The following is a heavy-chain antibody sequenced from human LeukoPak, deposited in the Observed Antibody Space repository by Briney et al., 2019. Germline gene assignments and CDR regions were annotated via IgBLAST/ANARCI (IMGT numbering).Heavy chain of an antibody. CDR1: GASINTYY. J-gene: IGHJ4*02. V-gene: IGHV4-59*01. Sequence: SETLSLTCTVSGASINTYYWSWIRQPPGKGLEWIGYIYYSGTTSYNPSLRTRVTISIDTSKNQFSLKLSSVTAADTAVYYCARVLRPMASQYYFDYWGQGTLVTVSS. D-gene: IGHD3-10*01. CDR2: IYYSGTT. CDR3: ARVLRPMASQYYFDY.